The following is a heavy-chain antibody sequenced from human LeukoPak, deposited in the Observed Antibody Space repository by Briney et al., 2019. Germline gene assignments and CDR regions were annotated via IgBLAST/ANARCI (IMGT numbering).Heavy chain of an antibody. CDR2: IYHSGST. D-gene: IGHD3-22*01. J-gene: IGHJ4*02. CDR1: GGSISSGGYD. Sequence: SETLSLTCTVSGGSISSGGYDWRWLRQPPGKGLEWIGYIYHSGSTYYHPSLKSRVTISVDRSKNQFSLKLSSVTAADTAVYYCARVGEYYYESNLWGQGTLVTVSS. V-gene: IGHV4-30-2*01. CDR3: ARVGEYYYESNL.